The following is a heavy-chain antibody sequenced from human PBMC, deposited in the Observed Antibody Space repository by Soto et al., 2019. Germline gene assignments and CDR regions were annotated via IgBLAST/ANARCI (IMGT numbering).Heavy chain of an antibody. V-gene: IGHV6-1*01. D-gene: IGHD1-26*01. J-gene: IGHJ4*01. CDR2: TYYRSKWYY. Sequence: SQTLSLTCVITGDSVSSNSAGWSWVRQSPSRGLEWLGRTYYRSKWYYEYAVSVRGRITINPDTSKNQYSLQLNSVTPEDTAAYFCARGEQYSGRIFDYWGQGTLVTVSS. CDR1: GDSVSSNSAG. CDR3: ARGEQYSGRIFDY.